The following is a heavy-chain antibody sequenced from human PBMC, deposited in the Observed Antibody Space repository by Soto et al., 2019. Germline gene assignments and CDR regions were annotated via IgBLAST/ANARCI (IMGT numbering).Heavy chain of an antibody. Sequence: QVQLVESGGGVVQPGRSLRLSCAASGFTFSSYGMHWVRQAPGKGLEWVAVISYDGSNKYYADSVKGRFTISRDNSKNTLYLQMNSLRAEDTAVYYCAKDFEYCSSTSCPPSGYWGQGTLVTVSS. CDR3: AKDFEYCSSTSCPPSGY. CDR2: ISYDGSNK. J-gene: IGHJ4*02. V-gene: IGHV3-30*18. CDR1: GFTFSSYG. D-gene: IGHD2-2*01.